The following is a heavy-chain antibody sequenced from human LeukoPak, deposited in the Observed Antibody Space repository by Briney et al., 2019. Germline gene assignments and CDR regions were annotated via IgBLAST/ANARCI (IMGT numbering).Heavy chain of an antibody. CDR3: ARGVAGKPRAEYFQH. CDR1: GFTSITFG. Sequence: GGSLGPSCAGSGFTSITFGMHWFRRVPAKGLRGWAVIWYDGSNKYYADSVKGRFTISRDNSKNTLYLQMNSLRAEDTAVYYCARGVAGKPRAEYFQHWGQGTLVTVSS. CDR2: IWYDGSNK. J-gene: IGHJ1*01. V-gene: IGHV3-33*01. D-gene: IGHD6-19*01.